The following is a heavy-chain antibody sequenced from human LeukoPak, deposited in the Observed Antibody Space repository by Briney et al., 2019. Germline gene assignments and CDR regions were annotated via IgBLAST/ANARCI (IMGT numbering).Heavy chain of an antibody. CDR2: ISAYNGNT. V-gene: IGHV1-18*01. D-gene: IGHD3-22*01. CDR1: GYTFTSYG. J-gene: IGHJ4*02. CDR3: ARNYYDSSGYQPAGD. Sequence: GASVKVSCKASGYTFTSYGISWVRQAPGQGLEWMGWISAYNGNTNYAQKLQGRVTMTTDTSTSTAYMELRSLRSDDTAVYYCARNYYDSSGYQPAGDWGQGTLVPVSS.